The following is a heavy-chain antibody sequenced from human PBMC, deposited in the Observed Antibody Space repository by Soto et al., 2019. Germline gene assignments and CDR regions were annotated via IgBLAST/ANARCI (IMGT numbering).Heavy chain of an antibody. J-gene: IGHJ6*02. V-gene: IGHV4-39*01. D-gene: IGHD6-13*01. CDR2: IFYSGST. CDR1: GDSVSSSYYY. CDR3: ARRGSSRQIYHYGMDV. Sequence: QVSLQESGPGLVKPSETLSLTCTVSGDSVSSSYYYWGWIRQPPGKGLEWIGSIFYSGSTYYNPSLKSRVTISVDTSKNQFSLKLSSVTAADTAVYYCARRGSSRQIYHYGMDVWGPGTTVTVSS.